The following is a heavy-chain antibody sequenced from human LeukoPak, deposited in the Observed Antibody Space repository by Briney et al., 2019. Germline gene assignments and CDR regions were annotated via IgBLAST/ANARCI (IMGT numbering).Heavy chain of an antibody. V-gene: IGHV3-49*04. CDR1: GFTFGDYA. CDR2: IRSKAYGGTT. J-gene: IGHJ4*02. CDR3: TRGSGYPGVSGWYVPAFGYYFDY. D-gene: IGHD6-19*01. Sequence: GGSLRLSCTASGFTFGDYAMSWVRQAPGKGLEWVGFIRSKAYGGTTEYAASVKGRFTISRDDSKSIAYLQMNSLKTEDTAVYYCTRGSGYPGVSGWYVPAFGYYFDYWGQGTLVTVSS.